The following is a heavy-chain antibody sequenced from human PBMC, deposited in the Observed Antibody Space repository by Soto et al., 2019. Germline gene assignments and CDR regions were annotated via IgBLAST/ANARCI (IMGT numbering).Heavy chain of an antibody. CDR1: GFTLSSYG. Sequence: GSLRLSCAASGFTLSSYGMHWVRQAPGKGLEWVAITWYDGSNKQYADSVKGRFTISRDNSKNTLYLQVNSLRAEDTAVYYCARELYYDSSGNSYYYYGMDVWGQGTTVTV. CDR2: TWYDGSNK. J-gene: IGHJ6*02. CDR3: ARELYYDSSGNSYYYYGMDV. D-gene: IGHD3-22*01. V-gene: IGHV3-33*01.